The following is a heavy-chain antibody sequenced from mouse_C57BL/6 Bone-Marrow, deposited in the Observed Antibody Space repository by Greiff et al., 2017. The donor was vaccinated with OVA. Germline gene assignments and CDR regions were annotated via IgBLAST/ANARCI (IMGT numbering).Heavy chain of an antibody. Sequence: EVKLVESGGGLVQPGGSLKLSCAASGFTFSDYYMYWVRQTPEKRLEWVAYISNGGGSTYYPDTVKGRFTISRDNAKNTLYLQMSRLKSEDTAMYYCARQDYYGSSYGFDYWGQGTTLTVSS. CDR3: ARQDYYGSSYGFDY. D-gene: IGHD1-1*01. CDR1: GFTFSDYY. J-gene: IGHJ2*01. V-gene: IGHV5-12*01. CDR2: ISNGGGST.